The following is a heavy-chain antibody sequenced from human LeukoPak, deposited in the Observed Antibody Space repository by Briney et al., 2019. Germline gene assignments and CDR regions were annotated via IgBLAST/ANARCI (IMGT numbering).Heavy chain of an antibody. J-gene: IGHJ4*02. CDR1: KFTFSDYW. D-gene: IGHD3-16*01. Sequence: GGSLRLSCAASKFTFSDYWMTGVRQAPGKGPEWVAYMNQLGNEKKYLDSVKGRFTISRDNAKNSLYLEMTSLRADDTAVYYCARGTYYYEFWGQGTLVTVSS. CDR3: ARGTYYYEF. CDR2: MNQLGNEK. V-gene: IGHV3-7*04.